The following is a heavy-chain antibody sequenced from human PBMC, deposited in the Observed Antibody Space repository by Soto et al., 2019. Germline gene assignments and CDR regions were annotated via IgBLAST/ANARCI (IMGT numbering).Heavy chain of an antibody. CDR3: VRDYDFWSGYYSDDNWFDP. J-gene: IGHJ5*02. CDR1: GYTFTSYS. V-gene: IGHV1-3*01. D-gene: IGHD3-3*01. Sequence: ASVKVSCKASGYTFTSYSMHWVRQAPGQRLEWMGWINAGNGNTKYSQKFQGRVTITRDTSASTAYMELSSLRSEDTAVYYCVRDYDFWSGYYSDDNWFDPWGQGTLVTVSS. CDR2: INAGNGNT.